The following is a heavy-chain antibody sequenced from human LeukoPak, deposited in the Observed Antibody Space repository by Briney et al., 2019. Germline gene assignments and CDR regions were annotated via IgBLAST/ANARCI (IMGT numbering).Heavy chain of an antibody. CDR1: GGSFSGYY. D-gene: IGHD2-8*01. V-gene: IGHV4-34*01. CDR2: IIHSGST. J-gene: IGHJ4*02. CDR3: ARGILVTVYAAFDY. Sequence: SETLSLTCGVYGGSFSGYYWTWIRQFPGMGLEWIAEIIHSGSTNYNPSLTGRVTLSVDTSKNQFSLQLSSVTAADTAVYYCARGILVTVYAAFDYWGQGPLVTVSS.